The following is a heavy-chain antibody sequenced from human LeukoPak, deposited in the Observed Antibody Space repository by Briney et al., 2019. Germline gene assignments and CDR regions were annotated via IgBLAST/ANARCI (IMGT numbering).Heavy chain of an antibody. J-gene: IGHJ6*02. CDR3: AREGFYSSAEGYYYYGMDV. D-gene: IGHD3-22*01. CDR2: TYYRSKWYN. V-gene: IGHV6-1*01. CDR1: GDSVSSNSAA. Sequence: SQTLSLTCAISGDSVSSNSAAWNWIRQSPSRGLEWLGRTYYRSKWYNDYAVSVKSRITINPDTSKNQFSLQLNSVTPEDTAVYYCAREGFYSSAEGYYYYGMDVWGQGTTVTVSS.